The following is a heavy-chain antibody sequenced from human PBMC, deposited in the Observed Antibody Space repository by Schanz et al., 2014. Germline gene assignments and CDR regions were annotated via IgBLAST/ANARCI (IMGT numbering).Heavy chain of an antibody. D-gene: IGHD1-26*01. Sequence: QVQLVESGGGLVKPGGSLRLSCTASGFTFRDYQMTWIRQAPGKGLEWVSYITSGSAKFYADSVKGRFTISRDNAKNSLYLQMNSLRAEDTAVYYCAKVGPYSGSLGAFDIWGQGTMVTVSS. V-gene: IGHV3-11*01. CDR3: AKVGPYSGSLGAFDI. CDR1: GFTFRDYQ. CDR2: ITSGSAK. J-gene: IGHJ3*02.